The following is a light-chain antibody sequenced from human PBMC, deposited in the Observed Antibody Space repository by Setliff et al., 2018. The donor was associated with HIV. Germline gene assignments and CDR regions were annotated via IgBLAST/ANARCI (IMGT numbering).Light chain of an antibody. J-gene: IGLJ2*01. CDR1: SSDVGGYNF. CDR3: SSYTGSTVI. V-gene: IGLV2-8*01. Sequence: QSVLTQPPSASGSPGQSVTISCSGTSSDVGGYNFVSWYQQQPGKAPKLMTYEVNKRPSGVPDRFSGSKSGNTASLTVSGLQAEDEADYYCSSYTGSTVIFGGGTKSPS. CDR2: EVN.